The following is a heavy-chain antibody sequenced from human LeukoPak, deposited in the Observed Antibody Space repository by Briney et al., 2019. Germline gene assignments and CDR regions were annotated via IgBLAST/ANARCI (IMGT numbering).Heavy chain of an antibody. V-gene: IGHV4-38-2*02. Sequence: PSETLSLTCTVSGYTMSSGYYWGWIRQPPGKGLEWIGSIYYSGSTYYNPSLKSRVTISVDTSRNQFSLKLSSVTAADTAVYYCARQLRGGCYDSSGYYSADYWGQGTLVTVSS. J-gene: IGHJ4*02. CDR2: IYYSGST. CDR3: ARQLRGGCYDSSGYYSADY. CDR1: GYTMSSGYY. D-gene: IGHD3-22*01.